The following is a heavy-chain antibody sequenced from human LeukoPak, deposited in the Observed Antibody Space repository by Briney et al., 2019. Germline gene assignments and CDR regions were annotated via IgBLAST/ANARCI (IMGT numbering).Heavy chain of an antibody. D-gene: IGHD6-13*01. V-gene: IGHV4-4*07. Sequence: SETLSLTCTVSGVSISNYYWTWIRQPAGKGLEWIGRVYTTGTTNYNPSLKSRVTMSVDTSENQFSLKLSSVTAADTAVYYCARLLIASVRRSSWHGGFDPWGQGTLVTVSS. CDR1: GVSISNYY. CDR2: VYTTGTT. CDR3: ARLLIASVRRSSWHGGFDP. J-gene: IGHJ5*02.